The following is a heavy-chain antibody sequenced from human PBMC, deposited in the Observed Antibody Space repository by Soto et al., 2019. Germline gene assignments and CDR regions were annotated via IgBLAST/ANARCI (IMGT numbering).Heavy chain of an antibody. J-gene: IGHJ5*02. CDR3: ARRGAGSSWSLYNWFDP. D-gene: IGHD6-13*01. CDR1: GGSISSSSYY. V-gene: IGHV4-39*01. Sequence: SETLSLTCTVSGGSISSSSYYWGWIRQPPGKGLEWIGSIYYSGSTYYNPSLKSRVTISVDTSKNQFSLKLSSVTAADTAVYYCARRGAGSSWSLYNWFDPWGQGTLVTVSS. CDR2: IYYSGST.